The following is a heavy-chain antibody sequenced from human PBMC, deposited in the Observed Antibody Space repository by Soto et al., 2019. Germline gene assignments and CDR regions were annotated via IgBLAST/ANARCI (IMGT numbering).Heavy chain of an antibody. CDR3: TSVDTAVVYLYFSGMAG. CDR2: IKSKTGGGTT. D-gene: IGHD5-18*01. V-gene: IGHV3-15*01. CDR1: GFTFSNAW. J-gene: IGHJ6*02. Sequence: PGESLKISCAASGFTFSNAWMSWVRQAPGKGLEWVGRIKSKTGGGTTDYAAPVKGRFTISRDDSKNTLYLQMNSLETEDTAVYYCTSVDTAVVYLYFSGMAGWGQGTTVTVSS.